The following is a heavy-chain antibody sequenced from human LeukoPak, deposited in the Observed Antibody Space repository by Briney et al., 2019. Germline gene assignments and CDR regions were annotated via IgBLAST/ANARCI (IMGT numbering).Heavy chain of an antibody. CDR3: ARVAGLARYYYMDV. CDR1: GGSISSGGYY. CDR2: IYYSGST. V-gene: IGHV4-31*03. Sequence: PSETLSLTCTVSGGSISSGGYYWSWIRQHPGKGLEWIGYIYYSGSTYYNPSLKSRVTISVDTSKNQFSLKLSSVTAAGTAVYYCARVAGLARYYYMDVWGKGTTVTVSS. J-gene: IGHJ6*03.